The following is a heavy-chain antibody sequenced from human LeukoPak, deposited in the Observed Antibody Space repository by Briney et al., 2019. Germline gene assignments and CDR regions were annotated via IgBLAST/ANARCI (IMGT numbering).Heavy chain of an antibody. Sequence: GGSLRLSCAASGFTFSSYAMSWVRQAPGKGLEWVSAISGSGGSTYYADSVKGRFTISRDNSKNTLYLQMNSLRAEDTAVYYCAKGGLAYCGGDCYSDFDYWGQRTLVTVSS. CDR2: ISGSGGST. CDR1: GFTFSSYA. D-gene: IGHD2-21*02. CDR3: AKGGLAYCGGDCYSDFDY. V-gene: IGHV3-23*01. J-gene: IGHJ4*02.